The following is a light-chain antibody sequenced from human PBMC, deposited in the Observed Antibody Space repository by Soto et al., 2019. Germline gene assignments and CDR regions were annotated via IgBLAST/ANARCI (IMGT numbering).Light chain of an antibody. CDR3: QNYNSAPVT. CDR1: QGISNY. J-gene: IGKJ1*01. Sequence: DIQMTQSPSSLSASVGDRVTITCRASQGISNYLAWYQQKPGKAPKLLISAACTLQLGVPSRFSGSGSGTDCTLTIVSLQPEDVAPYYCQNYNSAPVTFGQGTKVEIK. V-gene: IGKV1-27*01. CDR2: AAC.